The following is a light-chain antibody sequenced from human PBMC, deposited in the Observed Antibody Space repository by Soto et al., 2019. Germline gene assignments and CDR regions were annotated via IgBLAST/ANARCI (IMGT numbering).Light chain of an antibody. J-gene: IGKJ4*01. CDR3: QQLNSYPLT. Sequence: IQLTQSPSSLSASVGDRVTLTCRASLGISSYLAWYQQKPGKAPKVLIYDASTLQSGVPSRFSGGGSGTGFTLTISSLQPEDFATYYCQQLNSYPLTFGGGTKVDIK. CDR1: LGISSY. CDR2: DAS. V-gene: IGKV1-9*01.